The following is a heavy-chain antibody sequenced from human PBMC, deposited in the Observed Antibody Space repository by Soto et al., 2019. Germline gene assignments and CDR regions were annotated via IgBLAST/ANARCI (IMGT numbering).Heavy chain of an antibody. V-gene: IGHV3-23*01. J-gene: IGHJ4*02. D-gene: IGHD3-3*02. CDR2: ISGSGGST. CDR3: AKDLHFWSGYYGSLFDY. CDR1: GFTFSSYA. Sequence: EVQLLESGGGLVQPGGSLRLSCAASGFTFSSYAMSWVRQAPGKGLEWVSAISGSGGSTYYADSVKGRFTISRDNSKNTLYLQINSLRAEDTAVYYCAKDLHFWSGYYGSLFDYWGQGTLVTVSS.